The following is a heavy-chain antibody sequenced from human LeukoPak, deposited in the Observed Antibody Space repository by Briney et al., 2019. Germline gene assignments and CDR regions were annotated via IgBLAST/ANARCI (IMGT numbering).Heavy chain of an antibody. J-gene: IGHJ5*02. D-gene: IGHD2-2*01. CDR2: TYYRSTWYN. Sequence: SQTPSLTCAISGDSVSSDSVTWNWIRQSPSRGLEWLGRTYYRSTWYNDYAVSVRGRITVNPDTSKNQFSLHLNSVTPEDTAVYYCARRLTQYDCFDPWGQGILVTVSS. V-gene: IGHV6-1*01. CDR1: GDSVSSDSVT. CDR3: ARRLTQYDCFDP.